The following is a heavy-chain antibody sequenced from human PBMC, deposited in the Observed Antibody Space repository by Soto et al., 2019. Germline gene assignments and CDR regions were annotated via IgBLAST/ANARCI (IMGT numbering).Heavy chain of an antibody. V-gene: IGHV3-48*01. CDR2: ISRSSSTI. D-gene: IGHD6-13*01. CDR3: ARDLAGGIPDY. Sequence: GGSLRLACVASGFTLSRYSMNWVRQAPGKGLEWVSYISRSSSTIYYADSVKGRFTISRDNAENSLYLQMNSLRAEDTAVYYCARDLAGGIPDYWAQRTRVTVSS. CDR1: GFTLSRYS. J-gene: IGHJ4*02.